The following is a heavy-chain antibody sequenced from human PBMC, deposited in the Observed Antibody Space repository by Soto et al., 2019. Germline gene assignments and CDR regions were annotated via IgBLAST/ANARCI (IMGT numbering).Heavy chain of an antibody. CDR1: GFTFSTSD. CDR2: ISSNGGNT. CDR3: ARASRSGWSGY. D-gene: IGHD6-19*01. V-gene: IGHV3-64*01. J-gene: IGHJ4*02. Sequence: EVQLVESGGGLVQPGGSLRLSCAASGFTFSTSDMHWVRQAPGKGLEYVSAISSNGGNTYYANSVKGRFTISRDNSKNTLYVQMGSLRAEDMAVYYCARASRSGWSGYWGQGTLVTVSS.